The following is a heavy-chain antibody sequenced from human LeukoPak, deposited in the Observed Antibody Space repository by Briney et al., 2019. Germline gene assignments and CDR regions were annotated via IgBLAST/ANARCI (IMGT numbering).Heavy chain of an antibody. CDR1: GFTFSSYG. D-gene: IGHD1-26*01. Sequence: PGGSLRLSCAASGFTFSSYGMSWVRQAPGKGLEWVSAISGSGGSTYYADSVKGRFTISRDNSKNTLYLQMNSLRAEDTAVYYCAKSPGGELGPHYYYYMDVWAKGPRSPSP. CDR2: ISGSGGST. CDR3: AKSPGGELGPHYYYYMDV. V-gene: IGHV3-23*01. J-gene: IGHJ6*03.